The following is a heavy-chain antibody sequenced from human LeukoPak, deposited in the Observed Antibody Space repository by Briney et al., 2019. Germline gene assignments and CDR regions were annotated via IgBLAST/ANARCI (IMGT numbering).Heavy chain of an antibody. V-gene: IGHV4-59*03. D-gene: IGHD2-21*02. Sequence: KTSETLSLTCTVSGGSIRNYDWSWIRQPPGKGLEWIGDIFDTGRTNYSPSFEGRVTISMDGSENQYSLRLASVTAADTAIYYCVVFQFGDGLNTWFDPWGHGLLVTVSS. CDR3: VVFQFGDGLNTWFDP. J-gene: IGHJ5*02. CDR1: GGSIRNYD. CDR2: IFDTGRT.